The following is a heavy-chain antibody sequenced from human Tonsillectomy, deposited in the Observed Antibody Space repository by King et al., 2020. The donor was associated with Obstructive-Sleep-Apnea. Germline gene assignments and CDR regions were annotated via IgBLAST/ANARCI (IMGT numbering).Heavy chain of an antibody. J-gene: IGHJ5*02. CDR2: INHSGST. CDR3: ARGSGAADVNWFDP. Sequence: VQLQQWGAGLLRPSETLSLTCGFYGGSFSDYYWSWIRQPPGKGLEWIGEINHSGSTNYNPSLKIRVTISVDMSKNQFSLTLTSVTAADTAVYYCARGSGAADVNWFDPWGQGALVTVSS. V-gene: IGHV4-34*01. CDR1: GGSFSDYY. D-gene: IGHD6-13*01.